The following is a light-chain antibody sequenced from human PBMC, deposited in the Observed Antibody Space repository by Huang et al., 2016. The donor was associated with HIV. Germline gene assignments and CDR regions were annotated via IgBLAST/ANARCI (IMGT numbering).Light chain of an antibody. CDR1: QSVSSSY. J-gene: IGKJ1*01. V-gene: IGKV3-20*01. Sequence: EIVLTQSPGTLSLSPGERATLSCRASQSVSSSYLAWYQQKPGQAPRLLIYGASSRATSIPDRFSGSGSGTDFTLTITRLEPEDFAVYYCQQFGMSPWTFGQGTKVDIK. CDR2: GAS. CDR3: QQFGMSPWT.